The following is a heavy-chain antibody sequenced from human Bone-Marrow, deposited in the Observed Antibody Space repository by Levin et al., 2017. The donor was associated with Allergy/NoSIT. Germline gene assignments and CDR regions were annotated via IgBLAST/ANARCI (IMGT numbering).Heavy chain of an antibody. CDR1: GDSISSGNYY. J-gene: IGHJ6*02. Sequence: SETLSLTCAVSGDSISSGNYYWTWIRQSPGKDLEWLGYIYYTGSAYYNPSLKSRGTISVDTSKNQFSLNLNSVTAADTAVYYCARGLGGVDVWGRGTTVTVSS. CDR2: IYYTGSA. V-gene: IGHV4-30-4*01. CDR3: ARGLGGVDV. D-gene: IGHD3-10*01.